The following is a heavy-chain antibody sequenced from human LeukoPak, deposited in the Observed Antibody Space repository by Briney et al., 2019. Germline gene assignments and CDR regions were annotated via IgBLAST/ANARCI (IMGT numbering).Heavy chain of an antibody. J-gene: IGHJ5*02. CDR2: ISGGGGST. Sequence: GGSLRLSCAASGFTFDDYARHWVRQAPGKGLEWVSLISGGGGSTYYAESVKGRFTISRDNNKNSLYLQLNSLRTEDTAFYYCAKDLGPSGAAWFDPWGQGTLVTVSS. CDR3: AKDLGPSGAAWFDP. D-gene: IGHD2-15*01. V-gene: IGHV3-43*02. CDR1: GFTFDDYA.